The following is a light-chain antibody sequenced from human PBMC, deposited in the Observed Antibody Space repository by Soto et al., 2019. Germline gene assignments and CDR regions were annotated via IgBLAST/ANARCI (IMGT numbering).Light chain of an antibody. CDR1: QSVSSNY. V-gene: IGKV3-20*01. J-gene: IGKJ1*01. CDR3: QQYATSPRT. Sequence: EIVLTQSPGTLSLSPGERATLSSRASQSVSSNYLARYQQKRGQAPSLLIYGASSRATGIPTRFSGSGSGTDFTLTISRLEPEDFAVYYCQQYATSPRTFGQGTKVEI. CDR2: GAS.